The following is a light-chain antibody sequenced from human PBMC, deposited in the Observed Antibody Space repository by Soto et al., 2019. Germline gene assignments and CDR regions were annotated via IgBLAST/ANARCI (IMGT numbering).Light chain of an antibody. J-gene: IGKJ2*01. CDR3: QQYNKWPPYT. V-gene: IGKV3-15*01. CDR1: QSVSSN. Sequence: EIVMTQSPATLSVSPGERATLSCRASQSVSSNLAWYQQKPGQAPRLLIYGASTRSTGIPDRFSGSGSGTEFTLTISSLQSEDFAVYSCQQYNKWPPYTFGQGTKLEIK. CDR2: GAS.